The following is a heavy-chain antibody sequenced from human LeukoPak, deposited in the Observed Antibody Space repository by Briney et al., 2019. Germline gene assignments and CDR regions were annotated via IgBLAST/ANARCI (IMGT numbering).Heavy chain of an antibody. Sequence: GGSLRLSCAASGFTFSSYAMSWVRQAPGKGLEWVSAISGSGGSTYYADSVKGRFTISRDNAKNSLYLQMNSLRAEDTALYYCAKDTNYGDYGGFDYWGQGTLVTVSS. CDR1: GFTFSSYA. J-gene: IGHJ4*02. V-gene: IGHV3-23*01. D-gene: IGHD4-17*01. CDR2: ISGSGGST. CDR3: AKDTNYGDYGGFDY.